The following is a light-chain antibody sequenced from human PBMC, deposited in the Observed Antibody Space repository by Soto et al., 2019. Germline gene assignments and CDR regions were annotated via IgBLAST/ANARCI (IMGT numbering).Light chain of an antibody. Sequence: EIVLTQSPGTLSLSPGERATLSCRASQSVSDSYLAWYQQKPGQAPRLLIYGASSRATGIPDRFSGSGSGTGLTLTISRLEPEEFAVYYCQQYGTSPLTFGGGTKVESK. V-gene: IGKV3-20*01. J-gene: IGKJ4*01. CDR2: GAS. CDR3: QQYGTSPLT. CDR1: QSVSDSY.